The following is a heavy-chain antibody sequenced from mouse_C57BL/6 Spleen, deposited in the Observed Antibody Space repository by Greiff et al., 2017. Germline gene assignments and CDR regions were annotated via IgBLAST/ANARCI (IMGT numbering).Heavy chain of an antibody. CDR3: ARWVRYSGCYVWWFAY. Sequence: QVQLQQPGAELVKPGASVKLSCKASGYTFTSYWMHWVKQRPGQGLEWIGMIHPNSGSTNYNEKFKSKATLTVDTSSSTAYMQLSSLTSEDSAVYYCARWVRYSGCYVWWFAYWGPGTLVTVSA. CDR2: IHPNSGST. V-gene: IGHV1-64*01. CDR1: GYTFTSYW. J-gene: IGHJ3*01. D-gene: IGHD1-1*02.